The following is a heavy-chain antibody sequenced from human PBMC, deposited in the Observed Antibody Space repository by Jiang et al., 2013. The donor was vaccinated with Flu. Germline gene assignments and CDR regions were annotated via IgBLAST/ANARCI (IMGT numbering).Heavy chain of an antibody. D-gene: IGHD6-19*01. CDR3: AKKLSAVPGPDAFDA. J-gene: IGHJ3*01. CDR1: A. V-gene: IGHV3-23*01. CDR2: LIGSGGST. Sequence: AMSWVRQAPGKGLEWVSALIGSGGSTYYSDSVKGRFTISRDNSKNTMYLQMNSLRAEDTAVYYCAKKLSAVPGPDAFDAWGQGTLVTVSS.